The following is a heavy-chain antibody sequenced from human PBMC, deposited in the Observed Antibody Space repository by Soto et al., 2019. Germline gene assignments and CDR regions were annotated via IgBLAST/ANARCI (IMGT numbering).Heavy chain of an antibody. CDR2: INPISGGT. CDR1: GYTFTGHH. CDR3: AKDGRRCSGGSCPQGH. D-gene: IGHD2-15*01. J-gene: IGHJ4*02. Sequence: GASVKVSCKTSGYTFTGHHIHWVRQAPGQGLEWMGWINPISGGTKYREKFQGRVSITRDKSSSTAYMELSSLTSGDSAVYYCAKDGRRCSGGSCPQGHWGQGTLVTVSS. V-gene: IGHV1-2*02.